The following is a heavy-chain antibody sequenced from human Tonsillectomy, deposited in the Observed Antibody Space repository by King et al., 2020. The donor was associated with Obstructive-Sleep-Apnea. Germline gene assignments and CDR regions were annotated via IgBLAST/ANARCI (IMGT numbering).Heavy chain of an antibody. CDR2: IVPILDIT. Sequence: QLVQSGAEVKKPGSSVKVSCKASGGTFSSYAITWVRQAPGQGLEWMGDIVPILDITHYAQKFQGRVTITADKSTSTAYMELSSLRSQDTAVYYCARDGGDGYKTFDYWGQGTLVTVSS. CDR3: ARDGGDGYKTFDY. D-gene: IGHD5-24*01. V-gene: IGHV1-69*10. J-gene: IGHJ4*02. CDR1: GGTFSSYA.